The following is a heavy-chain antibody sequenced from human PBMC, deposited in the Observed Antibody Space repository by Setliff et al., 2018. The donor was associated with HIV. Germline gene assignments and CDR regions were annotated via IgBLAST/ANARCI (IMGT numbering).Heavy chain of an antibody. CDR1: GYTFTSYA. J-gene: IGHJ6*02. CDR2: IHTNTGDP. V-gene: IGHV7-4-1*02. CDR3: ATRGEQLYFYGMDV. Sequence: GPSVKVSCKASGYTFTSYAVNWVRQAPGQGLEWVGWIHTNTGDPTYAQGFTGRFVFSFDTSVSTAYLQISGLKAEDTAVYYCATRGEQLYFYGMDVWGQGTTVTVSS. D-gene: IGHD1-26*01.